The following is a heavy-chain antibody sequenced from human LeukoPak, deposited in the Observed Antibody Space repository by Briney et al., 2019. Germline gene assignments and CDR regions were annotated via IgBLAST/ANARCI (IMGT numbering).Heavy chain of an antibody. J-gene: IGHJ4*02. V-gene: IGHV3-23*01. Sequence: GGSLRLSCAASGFTFSSYAMSWVRQAPGKGLEWVSGISGSGDNTYYADSVKGRFTTSRDNSKNTLYLQMNSLRAEDTAVYYCAKDMVTSPRVFDYWGQGTLVTVSS. CDR1: GFTFSSYA. CDR3: AKDMVTSPRVFDY. CDR2: ISGSGDNT. D-gene: IGHD5-18*01.